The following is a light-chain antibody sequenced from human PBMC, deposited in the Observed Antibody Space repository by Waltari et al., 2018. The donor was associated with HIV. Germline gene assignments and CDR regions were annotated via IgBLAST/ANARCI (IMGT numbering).Light chain of an antibody. CDR2: GKN. CDR1: KLRTYY. CDR3: KTRDRSGNLYV. J-gene: IGLJ1*01. Sequence: SSEVTPDPAMAVPVGQTVNITRQGEKLRTYYASWYQQKPGQAPVRVSEGKNKRPAEIPDRCSSSASRNTASLTITGAQAEDEADYYCKTRDRSGNLYVFGTGTTVTVL. V-gene: IGLV3-19*01.